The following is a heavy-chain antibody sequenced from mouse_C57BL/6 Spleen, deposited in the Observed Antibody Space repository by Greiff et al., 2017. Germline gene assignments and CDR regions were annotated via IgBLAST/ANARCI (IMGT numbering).Heavy chain of an antibody. Sequence: QVQLQQPGAELVKPGASVKLSCKASGYTFTSYWMHWVKQRPGQGLEWIGMIHPNSGSTNYNEKFKSKATLTVDKSSSTAYMQISSLTSEDSAVYYCASPYDYDVKCAYWGQGTLVTVSA. D-gene: IGHD2-4*01. J-gene: IGHJ3*01. CDR2: IHPNSGST. CDR3: ASPYDYDVKCAY. V-gene: IGHV1-64*01. CDR1: GYTFTSYW.